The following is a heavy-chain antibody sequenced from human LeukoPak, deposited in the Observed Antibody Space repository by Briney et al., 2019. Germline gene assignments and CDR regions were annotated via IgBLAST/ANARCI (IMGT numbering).Heavy chain of an antibody. Sequence: PSETLSLTCTVSSGSISDSNFYWGWIRQPPGKGLEWVGSIFYSGSTNYNPSLKSRVTISVDTSKNQFSLKLSSVTAADTAVYYCARQGPITMVRGVINLYYYCYMDVWGKGTTVTISS. V-gene: IGHV4-39*01. D-gene: IGHD3-10*01. CDR3: ARQGPITMVRGVINLYYYCYMDV. CDR1: SGSISDSNFY. CDR2: IFYSGST. J-gene: IGHJ6*03.